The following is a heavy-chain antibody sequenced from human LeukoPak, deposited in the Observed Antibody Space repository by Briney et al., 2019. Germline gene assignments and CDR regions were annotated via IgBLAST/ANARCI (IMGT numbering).Heavy chain of an antibody. J-gene: IGHJ6*02. D-gene: IGHD3-3*01. CDR3: ARRITISGVVPYGMDV. CDR1: GGSISSGGYY. V-gene: IGHV4-31*03. Sequence: SQTLSLTCTVSGGSISSGGYYWSWIRQHPGKGLEWIGYIYYSGSTSYTPSLKSRVTISVATSKNQFSLKLSSVAAADTAVYYCARRITISGVVPYGMDVWGQGTTVTVSS. CDR2: IYYSGST.